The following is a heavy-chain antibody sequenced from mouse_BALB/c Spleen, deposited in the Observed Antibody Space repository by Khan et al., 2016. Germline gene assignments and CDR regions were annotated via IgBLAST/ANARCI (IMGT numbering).Heavy chain of an antibody. Sequence: QIQLVQSGPELKKPGETVKISCKASGYSFRNYGINWVKQAPGKGLKWMGWINTNTGEPTYVEEFKGRFAFSLETSASTAYLQINNLKNEDTATYFCANYGRSGYFDYWGQGTTLTVSS. J-gene: IGHJ2*01. V-gene: IGHV9-3*02. CDR3: ANYGRSGYFDY. D-gene: IGHD1-1*01. CDR2: INTNTGEP. CDR1: GYSFRNYG.